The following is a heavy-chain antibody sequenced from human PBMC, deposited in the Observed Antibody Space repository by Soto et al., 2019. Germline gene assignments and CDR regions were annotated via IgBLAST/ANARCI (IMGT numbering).Heavy chain of an antibody. D-gene: IGHD6-13*01. CDR3: ARTIPAAVNIYFDS. Sequence: EASVKVSCKASGYSFTSYYMHWVRQAPGQGLEWMGVINPSAGSTSYAQKFKGRVTMTRDTSTTTVYMELSNLGSEDTAVYFCARTIPAAVNIYFDSWGQGTLVTVSS. J-gene: IGHJ4*02. CDR2: INPSAGST. V-gene: IGHV1-46*03. CDR1: GYSFTSYY.